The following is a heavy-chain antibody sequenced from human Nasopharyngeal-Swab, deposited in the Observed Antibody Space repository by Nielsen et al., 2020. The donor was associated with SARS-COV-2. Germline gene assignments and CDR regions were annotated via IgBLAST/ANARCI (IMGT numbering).Heavy chain of an antibody. CDR3: ARVLRYFDWLFFDY. D-gene: IGHD3-9*01. V-gene: IGHV4-31*03. CDR1: GGSISSGGYY. CDR2: IYYSGST. Sequence: TMSRTCTVCGGSISSGGYYWSWIRQHPGKGLEWIGYIYYSGSTYYNPSLKSRVTISVDTSKNQFSLKLSSVTAADTAVYYCARVLRYFDWLFFDYWGQGTLVTVSS. J-gene: IGHJ4*02.